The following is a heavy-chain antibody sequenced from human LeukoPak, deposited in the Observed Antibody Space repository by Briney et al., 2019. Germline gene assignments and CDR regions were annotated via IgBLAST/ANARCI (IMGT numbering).Heavy chain of an antibody. CDR2: FDPADGET. Sequence: GALVKVSCKVSGFTLTELSMHWVRQAPGKGLEWMGGFDPADGETIYAQKFQGRVTMTEDTSTDTAYMELSSLRSEDTAVYYCATGIGKIQLPKFDYWGQGTLVTVSS. V-gene: IGHV1-24*01. D-gene: IGHD5-18*01. J-gene: IGHJ4*02. CDR3: ATGIGKIQLPKFDY. CDR1: GFTLTELS.